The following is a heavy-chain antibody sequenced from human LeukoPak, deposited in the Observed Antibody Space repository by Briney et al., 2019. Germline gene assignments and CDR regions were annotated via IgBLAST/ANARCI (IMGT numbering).Heavy chain of an antibody. CDR3: TRDYYYDKAYYFDY. CDR2: ISAYNGNT. CDR1: GYTFTNYG. J-gene: IGHJ4*02. Sequence: ASVRVSCKASGYTFTNYGMSWVRQAPGQGLEWMGWISAYNGNTDYAQKLQGRVTLTTDTPTSTAYMELRSLTSDDSAVYYCTRDYYYDKAYYFDYWGQGTLVTVSS. D-gene: IGHD3-22*01. V-gene: IGHV1-18*01.